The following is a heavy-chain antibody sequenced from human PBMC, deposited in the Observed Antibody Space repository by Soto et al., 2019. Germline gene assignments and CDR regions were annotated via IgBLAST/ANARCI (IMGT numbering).Heavy chain of an antibody. CDR1: GGTFSSYA. D-gene: IGHD1-26*01. CDR2: IIPIFGTA. CDR3: AKGFGNYWAFDY. Sequence: ASGKVSCKAAGGTFSSYAISWVRQAPGQGLEWMGGIIPIFGTANYAQKFQGRVTITADESTSTAYMELSSLRSEDTAVYYCAKGFGNYWAFDYWGQGTLVTVSS. J-gene: IGHJ4*02. V-gene: IGHV1-69*13.